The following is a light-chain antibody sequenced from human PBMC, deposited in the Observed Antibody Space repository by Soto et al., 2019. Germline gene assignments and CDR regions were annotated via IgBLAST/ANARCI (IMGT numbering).Light chain of an antibody. CDR1: SSNIGSNT. V-gene: IGLV1-44*01. CDR3: AAWEDSLIGRVV. Sequence: QSVLTQPPSASGTPGQRVTISCSGSSSNIGSNTVNWYQQLPGTAPRLLIYNNNQRPSGVPDRVSGSKSGTSASLAISGLQSEDEADYYCAAWEDSLIGRVVFGGGTKLTVL. J-gene: IGLJ2*01. CDR2: NNN.